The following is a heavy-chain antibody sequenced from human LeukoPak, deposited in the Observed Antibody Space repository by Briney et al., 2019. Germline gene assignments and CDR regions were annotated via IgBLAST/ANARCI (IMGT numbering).Heavy chain of an antibody. CDR2: IYYSGST. CDR3: ASGPIAAAGFNWFDP. V-gene: IGHV4-59*01. J-gene: IGHJ5*02. CDR1: GGSISSYY. D-gene: IGHD6-13*01. Sequence: SETLSLTCTVSGGSISSYYWSWIRQPPGKGLEWIGYIYYSGSTNYNPSLKSRVTISVDTSKNQFSLKLSSVTAADTAVYYCASGPIAAAGFNWFDPWGQGTLVTVSS.